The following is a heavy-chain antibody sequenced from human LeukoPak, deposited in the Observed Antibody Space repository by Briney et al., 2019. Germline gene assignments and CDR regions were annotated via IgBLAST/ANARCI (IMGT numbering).Heavy chain of an antibody. CDR2: IRSKIYGGTP. Sequence: GGSLRLSCTTSGFTFGDYAMTWVRQAPGKGLEWVGFIRSKIYGGTPEYAASVKGRFAISRDDSKGIAYLQMNSLKTEDTGVYYCTRDQTPYYWGQGTLVTVSS. J-gene: IGHJ4*02. CDR3: TRDQTPYY. CDR1: GFTFGDYA. V-gene: IGHV3-49*04.